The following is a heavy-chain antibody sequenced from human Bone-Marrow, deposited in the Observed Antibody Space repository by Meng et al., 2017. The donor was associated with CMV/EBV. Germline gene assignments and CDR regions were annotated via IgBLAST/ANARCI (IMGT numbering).Heavy chain of an antibody. CDR2: TYNSGST. CDR1: SVSSGSYY. Sequence: SVSSGSYYWSWIRQHPGKGLEWIGYTYNSGSTNYNPSLKSRVTISIDTSKNQFSLKVSSVTAADTAVYYCARGGDYDFWSGPSPDYWGQGALVTVSS. CDR3: ARGGDYDFWSGPSPDY. V-gene: IGHV4-61*01. J-gene: IGHJ4*02. D-gene: IGHD3-3*01.